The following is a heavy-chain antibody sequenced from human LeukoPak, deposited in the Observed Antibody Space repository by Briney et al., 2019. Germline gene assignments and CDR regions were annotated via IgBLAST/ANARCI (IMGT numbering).Heavy chain of an antibody. D-gene: IGHD1-1*01. CDR1: GFTVSSNY. CDR2: IYSGGST. J-gene: IGHJ6*02. CDR3: ARENWIPDYYYYGMDV. V-gene: IGHV3-53*01. Sequence: PGGSLRLSCAASGFTVSSNYMSWVRQAPGKGLEWVSVIYSGGSTYYADSGKGRFTISRDNSKNTLYLQMNSLRAEDTAVYYCARENWIPDYYYYGMDVWGQGTTVTVSS.